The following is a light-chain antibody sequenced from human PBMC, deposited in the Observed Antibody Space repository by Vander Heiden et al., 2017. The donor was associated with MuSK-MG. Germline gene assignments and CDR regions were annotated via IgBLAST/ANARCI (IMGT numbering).Light chain of an antibody. J-gene: IGKJ1*01. CDR1: QGIRND. Sequence: AIQMTQSPSSLSASVGDRVTITCRASQGIRNDLGWYQQKPGKAPKLLIFGASTLQSAVPSRFSGTGSGTDFTLTISSLQPEDFATYYCRQDYNYPLTFGQGTKVEFK. CDR3: RQDYNYPLT. CDR2: GAS. V-gene: IGKV1-6*01.